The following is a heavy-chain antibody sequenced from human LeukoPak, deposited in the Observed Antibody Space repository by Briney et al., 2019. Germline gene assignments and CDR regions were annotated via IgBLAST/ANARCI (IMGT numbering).Heavy chain of an antibody. CDR1: GYTFTSYY. V-gene: IGHV1-46*01. CDR2: INPSGGST. CDR3: ARDYYDSSGQESFDY. J-gene: IGHJ4*02. Sequence: ASVKVSCKASGYTFTSYYMHWVRQAPGQGLEWMGIINPSGGSTSYAQKFQGRVTMTRDTSTSAVYMELSSLRSEDTAVYYCARDYYDSSGQESFDYWGQGTLVTVSS. D-gene: IGHD3-22*01.